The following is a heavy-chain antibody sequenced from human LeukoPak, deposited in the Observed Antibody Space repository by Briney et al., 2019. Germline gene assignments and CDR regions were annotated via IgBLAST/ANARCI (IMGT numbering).Heavy chain of an antibody. CDR3: ARDGAPYNWNYFLSH. J-gene: IGHJ4*02. D-gene: IGHD1-7*01. CDR2: INAGNGNT. V-gene: IGHV1-3*01. CDR1: GYTFTSYA. Sequence: AASVTVSCKASGYTFTSYAMHWVRQAPGQRLEWMGWINAGNGNTKYSQKFQGRVTITRDTSASTAYMELSSLRSEDTAVYYCARDGAPYNWNYFLSHWGQGTLVTDSS.